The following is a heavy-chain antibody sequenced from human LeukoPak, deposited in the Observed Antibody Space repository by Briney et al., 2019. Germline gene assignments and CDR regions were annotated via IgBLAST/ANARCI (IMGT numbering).Heavy chain of an antibody. Sequence: TGGSLRLSCAASGFTFSSYSMNWVRQAPGKGLEWVSSISSSSSYLYYADSVKGRFTISRDNAKNSLYLQMNSLRAEVTAVYYCARVTVPPNAFDIWGQGTVVTVSS. V-gene: IGHV3-21*01. D-gene: IGHD4-17*01. J-gene: IGHJ3*02. CDR1: GFTFSSYS. CDR2: ISSSSSYL. CDR3: ARVTVPPNAFDI.